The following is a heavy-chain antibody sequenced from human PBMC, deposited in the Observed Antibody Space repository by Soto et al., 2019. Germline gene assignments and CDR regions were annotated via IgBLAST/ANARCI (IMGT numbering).Heavy chain of an antibody. CDR1: GFTFSSYA. Sequence: GGSLRLSCAASGFTFSSYAMSWVRQAPGKGLEWVSAISGSGGSTYYADSVKGRFTISRDNSKNTLYLQMNSLRAEDTAVYYCAKDAIKDVLRFYGPFDIWGQGTMVTVSS. D-gene: IGHD3-3*01. J-gene: IGHJ3*02. V-gene: IGHV3-23*01. CDR3: AKDAIKDVLRFYGPFDI. CDR2: ISGSGGST.